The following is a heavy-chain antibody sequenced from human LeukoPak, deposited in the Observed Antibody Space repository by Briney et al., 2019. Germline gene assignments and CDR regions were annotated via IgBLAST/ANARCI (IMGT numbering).Heavy chain of an antibody. D-gene: IGHD5-12*01. V-gene: IGHV3-30*04. Sequence: PGGSLRLCCAASGFTFSSYAMHWVRQAAGKGLEWVAVISYDGSNKYYADSVKGRFTISRDNSKNTLYLQMNSLRAEDTAVYYCARDHISGYELYYFDYWGQGTLVTVSS. CDR2: ISYDGSNK. CDR3: ARDHISGYELYYFDY. J-gene: IGHJ4*02. CDR1: GFTFSSYA.